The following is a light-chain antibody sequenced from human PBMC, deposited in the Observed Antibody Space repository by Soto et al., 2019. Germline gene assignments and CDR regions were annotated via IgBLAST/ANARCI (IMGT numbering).Light chain of an antibody. J-gene: IGLJ2*01. CDR1: SSYVGGYNY. CDR2: EVS. Sequence: QSVLTQPPSASGSPGQSVTISCTGTSSYVGGYNYVSWYQQHPGKAPKLMIYEVSKRPSGLPDRFSGSKSGNTASLTVSGLQAEDEADYYCSSYAGSNNLVFGGGTKLTVL. V-gene: IGLV2-8*01. CDR3: SSYAGSNNLV.